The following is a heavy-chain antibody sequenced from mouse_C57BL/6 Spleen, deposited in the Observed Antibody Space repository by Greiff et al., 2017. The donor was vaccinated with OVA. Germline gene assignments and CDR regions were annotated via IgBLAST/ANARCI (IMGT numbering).Heavy chain of an antibody. J-gene: IGHJ2*01. CDR3: ARNLAYYFDY. CDR2: ISYDGSN. CDR1: GYSITSGYY. Sequence: DVQLQESGPGLVKPSQSLSLTCSVTGYSITSGYYWNWIRQFPGNKLEWMGYISYDGSNNYNPSLKNRISITRDTSKNQFFLKLNSVTTEDTATYYCARNLAYYFDYWGQGTTLTVSS. V-gene: IGHV3-6*01.